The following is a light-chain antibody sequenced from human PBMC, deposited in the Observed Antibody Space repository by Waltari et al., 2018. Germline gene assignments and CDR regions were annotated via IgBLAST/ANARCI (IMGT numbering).Light chain of an antibody. Sequence: QSALTQPASVSGSPGQSITISCTRSSSDLGGYRFVSWSQQHPGKAPKLLIYDVSHRPSGVSNRFSGSKSGHTASLTISGLQPEDEADYYCSSYTSIIPPFLFGTGTKVTVL. J-gene: IGLJ1*01. CDR3: SSYTSIIPPFL. CDR2: DVS. CDR1: SSDLGGYRF. V-gene: IGLV2-14*01.